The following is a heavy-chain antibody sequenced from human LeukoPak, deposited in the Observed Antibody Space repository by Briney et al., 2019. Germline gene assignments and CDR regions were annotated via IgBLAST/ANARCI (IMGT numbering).Heavy chain of an antibody. D-gene: IGHD3-10*02. V-gene: IGHV3-21*01. CDR1: GFTFSSYE. Sequence: PGGSLRLSCAASGFTFSSYEMNWVRQAPGKGLEWVSFISSSSSYIYYADSLKGRFTISRDNAKNSLYLQMNSLRAEDTAVYYCARGTMFPYYFDYWGQGTLVTVSS. CDR3: ARGTMFPYYFDY. CDR2: ISSSSSYI. J-gene: IGHJ4*02.